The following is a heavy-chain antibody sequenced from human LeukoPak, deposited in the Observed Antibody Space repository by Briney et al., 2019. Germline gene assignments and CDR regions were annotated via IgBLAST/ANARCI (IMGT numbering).Heavy chain of an antibody. Sequence: KNGESLKISCQTSGYSFNTFMIAWVRQAPGRGLEWMGLVYPLDSETRYGPSFQGQVTISADKSTSSAFLQWDSPKASDTAMYYCASAYSYIHFDYWGQGTLVTVSS. V-gene: IGHV5-51*01. CDR2: VYPLDSET. D-gene: IGHD5-18*01. CDR1: GYSFNTFM. J-gene: IGHJ4*02. CDR3: ASAYSYIHFDY.